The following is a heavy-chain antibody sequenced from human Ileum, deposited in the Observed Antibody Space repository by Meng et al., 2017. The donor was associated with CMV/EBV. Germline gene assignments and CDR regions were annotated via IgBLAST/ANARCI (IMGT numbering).Heavy chain of an antibody. CDR2: VSHSGIT. Sequence: SETLSLTCTVSGGAISTSNYYWAWIRQPPEKGLEWIGSVSHSGITYYSPSLKSRVTISIDTSKNQFSLRLSSVTDADTAVYYCVGETGGSSSSWWGQGTLVTVSS. V-gene: IGHV4-39*07. D-gene: IGHD6-6*01. CDR3: VGETGGSSSSW. CDR1: GGAISTSNYY. J-gene: IGHJ4*02.